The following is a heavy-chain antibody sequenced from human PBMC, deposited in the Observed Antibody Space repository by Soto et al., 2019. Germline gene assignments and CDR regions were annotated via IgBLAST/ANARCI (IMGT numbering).Heavy chain of an antibody. J-gene: IGHJ4*02. Sequence: XVKGSCNSSGYTFTGYYMHWVRQAPGQGLEWMGWINPNSGGTNYAQKFQGRVTMTRDTSISTAYMELSRLRSDDTAVYYCARSTYITGTTWANFDYWGQGTLVTVSS. CDR1: GYTFTGYY. V-gene: IGHV1-2*02. CDR3: ARSTYITGTTWANFDY. CDR2: INPNSGGT. D-gene: IGHD1-7*01.